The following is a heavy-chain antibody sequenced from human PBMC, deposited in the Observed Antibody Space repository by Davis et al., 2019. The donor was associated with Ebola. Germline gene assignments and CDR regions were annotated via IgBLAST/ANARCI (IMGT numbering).Heavy chain of an antibody. CDR1: GFIDSTNY. D-gene: IGHD5-12*01. Sequence: PGGSLRLSCAASGFIDSTNYMTWVRQAPGEGLEWVSTIYSDGSAFYADSVKGRFTISRDSSKTTVYLQMNNLRVEDTAVYYCARAADLRENFGYAQMGPLDSWGQGTLVTVST. V-gene: IGHV3-53*01. CDR2: IYSDGSA. CDR3: ARAADLRENFGYAQMGPLDS. J-gene: IGHJ4*02.